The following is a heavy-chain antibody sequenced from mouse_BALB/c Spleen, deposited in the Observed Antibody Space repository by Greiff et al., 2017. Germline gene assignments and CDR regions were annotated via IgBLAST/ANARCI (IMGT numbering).Heavy chain of an antibody. CDR3: AYYDYDGFAY. J-gene: IGHJ3*01. CDR1: GFNIKDTY. Sequence: VQLKESGAELVKPGASVKLSCTASGFNIKDTYMHWVKQRPEQGLEWIGRIDPANGNTKYDPKFQGKATITADTSSNTAYLQLSSLTSEDTAVYYCAYYDYDGFAYWGQGTLVTVSA. D-gene: IGHD2-4*01. V-gene: IGHV14-3*02. CDR2: IDPANGNT.